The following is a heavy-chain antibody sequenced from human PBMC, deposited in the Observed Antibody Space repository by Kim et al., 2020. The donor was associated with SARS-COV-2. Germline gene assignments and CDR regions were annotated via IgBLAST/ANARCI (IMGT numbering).Heavy chain of an antibody. V-gene: IGHV3-7*03. CDR2: K. CDR3: ARDPHRGGDYDY. J-gene: IGHJ4*02. Sequence: KYELESVEGRFTIARDNAKDSLFLQMNSLRAEDTAVYYCARDPHRGGDYDYWGQGTLVTVSS. D-gene: IGHD4-17*01.